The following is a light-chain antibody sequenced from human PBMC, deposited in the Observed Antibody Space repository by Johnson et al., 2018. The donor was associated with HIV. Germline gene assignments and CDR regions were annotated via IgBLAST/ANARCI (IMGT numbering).Light chain of an antibody. Sequence: SVLTQPPSVSAAPGQKVTISCTGSSSNIGNNYVSWYQLLPGTAPKLLIYENNKRPSGIPDRFSGSKSGPSATLGLAGLQTGDEADYYCGTWDSSLSVNYVFGTGTKVTVL. CDR1: SSNIGNNY. V-gene: IGLV1-51*02. CDR2: ENN. J-gene: IGLJ1*01. CDR3: GTWDSSLSVNYV.